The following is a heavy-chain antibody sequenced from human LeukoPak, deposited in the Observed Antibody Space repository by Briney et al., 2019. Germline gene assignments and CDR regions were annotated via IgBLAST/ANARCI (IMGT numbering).Heavy chain of an antibody. CDR1: GGSISSGSYY. Sequence: SQTLSLTCTVSGGSISSGSYYWSWIRQPAGKGLEWIGRIYTSGSTNYNPSLKSRVTTSVDTSKNQFSLKLSSVTAADTAVYYCARALYYGSGSYSHWGQGTLVTVSS. CDR3: ARALYYGSGSYSH. D-gene: IGHD3-10*01. CDR2: IYTSGST. V-gene: IGHV4-61*02. J-gene: IGHJ4*02.